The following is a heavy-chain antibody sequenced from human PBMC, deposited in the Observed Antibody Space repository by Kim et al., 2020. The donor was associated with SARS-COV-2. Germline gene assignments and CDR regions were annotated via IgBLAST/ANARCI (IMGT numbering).Heavy chain of an antibody. CDR3: TRHNSPDGYNFNWFDP. D-gene: IGHD5-12*01. Sequence: GGSLRLSCAASGFTFSGSAMHWVRQASGKGLEWVGRIRSKANSYATAYAASVKGRFTISRDDSKNTAYLQMNSLKTEDTAVYYCTRHNSPDGYNFNWFDPWGQGTLVTVSS. J-gene: IGHJ5*02. CDR2: IRSKANSYAT. V-gene: IGHV3-73*01. CDR1: GFTFSGSA.